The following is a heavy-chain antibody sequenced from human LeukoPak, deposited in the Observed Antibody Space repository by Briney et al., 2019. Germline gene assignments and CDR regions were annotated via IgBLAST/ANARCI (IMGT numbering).Heavy chain of an antibody. D-gene: IGHD3-10*01. CDR1: GGSISSGGYY. CDR2: IYYSGST. V-gene: IGHV4-31*03. J-gene: IGHJ4*02. Sequence: SETLSLTCTVSGGSISSGGYYWSWIRQHPGKGLEWIGYIYYSGSTYYNPSLKSRVTISVDTSKNQFSLKLSSVTAADTAVYYCARVDRVTMVRGVIAVWGQGTLVTVPS. CDR3: ARVDRVTMVRGVIAV.